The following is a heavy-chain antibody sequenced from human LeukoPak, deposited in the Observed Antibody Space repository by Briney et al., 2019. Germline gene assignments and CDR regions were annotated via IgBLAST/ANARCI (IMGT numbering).Heavy chain of an antibody. CDR3: ARAHDSGSPESD. CDR1: GFTLSSYS. CDR2: ISSSSSYI. J-gene: IGHJ4*02. Sequence: GGSLRLSCAASGFTLSSYSMNWVRQAPGKGLGWVSSISSSSSYIYYADSVKGRFTIYRDNAKNSLYLQMNSLRAEDTAVYYCARAHDSGSPESDWGQGTLVTVSS. D-gene: IGHD1-26*01. V-gene: IGHV3-21*01.